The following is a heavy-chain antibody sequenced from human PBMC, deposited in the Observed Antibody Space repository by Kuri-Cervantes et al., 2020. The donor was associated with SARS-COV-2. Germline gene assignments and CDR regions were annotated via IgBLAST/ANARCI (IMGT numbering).Heavy chain of an antibody. D-gene: IGHD2-2*01. CDR3: ARQRYCSSTSCYPFDY. V-gene: IGHV5-51*01. Sequence: SCNGSGYSSTSYWIGWVRQMPGKDLEWMVITYPGDSDTRYSPSFQGQVTISADKSISTAYLQWSSLKAADTAMYYCARQRYCSSTSCYPFDYWGQGTLVTVSS. CDR2: TYPGDSDT. CDR1: GYSSTSYW. J-gene: IGHJ4*02.